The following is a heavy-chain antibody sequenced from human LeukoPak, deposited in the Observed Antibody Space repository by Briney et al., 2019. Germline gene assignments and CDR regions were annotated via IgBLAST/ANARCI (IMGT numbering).Heavy chain of an antibody. CDR2: INHSGST. J-gene: IGHJ4*02. CDR1: GGSFSGYY. Sequence: PSETLSLTCAVYGGSFSGYYWSWIRQPPGKGLEWIGEINHSGSTNYNPSLKSRVTISVDTSKNQFSLKLSSVTAADTAVYYCARGRDCSSTSCQKPNFDYWGQGTLVTVSS. V-gene: IGHV4-34*01. CDR3: ARGRDCSSTSCQKPNFDY. D-gene: IGHD2-2*01.